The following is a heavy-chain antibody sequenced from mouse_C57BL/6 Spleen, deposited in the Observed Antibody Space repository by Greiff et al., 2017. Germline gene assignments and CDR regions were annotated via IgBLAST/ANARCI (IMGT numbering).Heavy chain of an antibody. V-gene: IGHV1-42*01. CDR3: ASITTVSYAMDY. CDR1: GYSFTGYY. D-gene: IGHD1-1*01. J-gene: IGHJ4*01. CDR2: INPSTGGT. Sequence: VQLQQSGPELVKPGASVKISCKASGYSFTGYYMNWVKQSPEKSLEWIGEINPSTGGTTYNQKFKAKATLTVDKSCSTAYMQLKSLTSEDSAVYYCASITTVSYAMDYWGQGTSVTVSS.